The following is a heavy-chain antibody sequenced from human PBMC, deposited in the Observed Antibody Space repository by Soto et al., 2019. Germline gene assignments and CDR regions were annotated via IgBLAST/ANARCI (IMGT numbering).Heavy chain of an antibody. CDR1: GFTFSSYW. CDR3: ARDGPGTLMITFGGVIAYDAFDI. J-gene: IGHJ3*02. V-gene: IGHV3-74*01. Sequence: EVQLVESGGGLVQPGGSLRLSCAASGFTFSSYWMHWVRQAPGKGLVWVSRINSDGSSTSYADSVKGRFTISRDNAKNTLYLQMNSLRAEDTAVYYCARDGPGTLMITFGGVIAYDAFDIWGQGTMVTVSS. CDR2: INSDGSST. D-gene: IGHD3-16*02.